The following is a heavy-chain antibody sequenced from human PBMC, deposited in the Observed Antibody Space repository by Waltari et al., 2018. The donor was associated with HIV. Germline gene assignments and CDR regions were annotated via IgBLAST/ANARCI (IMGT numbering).Heavy chain of an antibody. V-gene: IGHV4-4*07. CDR3: ARVGMGAVTDY. J-gene: IGHJ4*02. D-gene: IGHD4-17*01. CDR1: GGSISIYY. CDR2: IYTSGST. Sequence: QVQLQESGPGLVKHSESRSLTFSVSGGSISIYYYSWIRQPAGKGLEWIGRIYTSGSTNYNPSLKSRVTMSVDTSKNQFSLKLSSVTAADTAMYYCARVGMGAVTDYWGQGTLVTVSS.